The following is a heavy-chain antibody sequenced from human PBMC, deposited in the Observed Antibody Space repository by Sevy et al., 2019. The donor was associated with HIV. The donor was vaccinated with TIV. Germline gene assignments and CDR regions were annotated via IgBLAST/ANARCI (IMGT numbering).Heavy chain of an antibody. D-gene: IGHD6-19*01. CDR1: GFIFSDYY. J-gene: IGHJ4*02. CDR3: ARVRYDSALYYFDY. Sequence: GGSLRLSCAASGFIFSDYYMSWIRQAPGKGLEWLSYISTRSTYTNYADSVKGRFTISRDNAKNSLYLQMNSLRVEDTAVYYCARVRYDSALYYFDYWGQGTLVTASS. CDR2: ISTRSTYT. V-gene: IGHV3-11*06.